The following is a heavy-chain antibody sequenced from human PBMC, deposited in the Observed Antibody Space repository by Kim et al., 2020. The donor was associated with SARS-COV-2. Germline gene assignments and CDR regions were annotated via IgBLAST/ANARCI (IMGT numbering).Heavy chain of an antibody. CDR1: GFTFSDYY. V-gene: IGHV3-72*01. Sequence: GGSLRLSCAASGFTFSDYYMDWVRQAPGKGLEWVGRTRNKANSYTTEYAASVKGRFTISRDDSKNSLYLQMNSLKIEDTAVYYCARASTVITSTRTYYYGMDVWGQGTTVTVSS. CDR2: TRNKANSYTT. D-gene: IGHD4-17*01. CDR3: ARASTVITSTRTYYYGMDV. J-gene: IGHJ6*02.